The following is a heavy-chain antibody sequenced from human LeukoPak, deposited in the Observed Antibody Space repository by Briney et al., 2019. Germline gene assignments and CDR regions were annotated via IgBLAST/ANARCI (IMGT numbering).Heavy chain of an antibody. J-gene: IGHJ4*02. Sequence: SETLSLTCTVSGGSISSYYWSWIRQPPGKGLEWIGYIYYSGSTNYNPSLKSRVTISVDTSKNQFSLKLSSVTAADTAVYYCARVGWGIAARGSYWGQGTLVPVSS. D-gene: IGHD6-6*01. CDR3: ARVGWGIAARGSY. V-gene: IGHV4-59*12. CDR2: IYYSGST. CDR1: GGSISSYY.